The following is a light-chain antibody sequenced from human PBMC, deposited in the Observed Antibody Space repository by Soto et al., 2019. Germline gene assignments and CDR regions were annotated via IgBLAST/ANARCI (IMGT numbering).Light chain of an antibody. V-gene: IGLV2-8*01. CDR2: EVT. J-gene: IGLJ3*02. Sequence: QSALTQPPSASGSPGQSVTISCTGTSSDVGGYNYVSWYQQHPGKAPKLMIYEVTKRPSGVPDRFSASKSGNTASLTVSGLQAEDEADYYCSSYAGRNNVVFGGGTKVTVL. CDR3: SSYAGRNNVV. CDR1: SSDVGGYNY.